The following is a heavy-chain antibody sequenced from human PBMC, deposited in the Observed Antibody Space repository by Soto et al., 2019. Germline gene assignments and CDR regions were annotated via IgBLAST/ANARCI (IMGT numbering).Heavy chain of an antibody. CDR2: ISTYNGDT. CDR3: AREGVAPYYYYGMDV. J-gene: IGHJ6*02. V-gene: IGHV1-18*01. CDR1: GYTFTRSG. Sequence: QVQLVQSGAEVKKPGASVKVSCKASGYTFTRSGISWVRQAPGQGLKGMGWISTYNGDTNYAQTFQGRVTMTTDTSTSTVHMEVRSLRYDDTAVYYCAREGVAPYYYYGMDVWGQGTPVTVSS. D-gene: IGHD5-12*01.